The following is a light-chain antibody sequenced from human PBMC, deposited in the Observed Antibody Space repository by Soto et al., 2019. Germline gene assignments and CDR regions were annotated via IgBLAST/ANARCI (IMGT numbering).Light chain of an antibody. CDR3: SSYTNSDTWV. J-gene: IGLJ3*02. CDR1: SSDVGIYNY. Sequence: QSVLTQPASVSGSPGQSITISCTGTSSDVGIYNYVSWYQQHPGKAPKLMIYEVSNRPSGVSNRFSGSKSGNTASLTISGLQAEDEADYYCSSYTNSDTWVFGGGTKVTVL. V-gene: IGLV2-14*01. CDR2: EVS.